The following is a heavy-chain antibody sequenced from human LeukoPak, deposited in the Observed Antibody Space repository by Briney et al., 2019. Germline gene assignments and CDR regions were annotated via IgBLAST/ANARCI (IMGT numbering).Heavy chain of an antibody. D-gene: IGHD3-10*01. V-gene: IGHV4-30-2*01. Sequence: PSETLSLTCAVSGGSISSGGYSWSWIRQPPGKGLEWIGYIYHSGSTYYNPSLKSRVTISVDRSKNQFSLKLSSVTAADTAVYYCARGRRLLWFGEQGSWFDPWGQGTLVTVSS. CDR3: ARGRRLLWFGEQGSWFDP. CDR2: IYHSGST. CDR1: GGSISSGGYS. J-gene: IGHJ5*02.